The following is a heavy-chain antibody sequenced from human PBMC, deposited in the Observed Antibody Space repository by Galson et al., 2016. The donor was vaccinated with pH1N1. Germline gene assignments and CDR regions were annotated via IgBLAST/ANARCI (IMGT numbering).Heavy chain of an antibody. CDR1: GFIFSDYW. D-gene: IGHD1-26*01. CDR2: INQDGSRK. V-gene: IGHV3-7*01. J-gene: IGHJ4*02. CDR3: ATEDYYPRLY. Sequence: SLRLSCAASGFIFSDYWMSWVRQAPGKGLEWVAKINQDGSRKYYVDSMKGRCTISRDNAENSLSLQMNSLRVEDTALYYCATEDYYPRLYWGQGILVPVSS.